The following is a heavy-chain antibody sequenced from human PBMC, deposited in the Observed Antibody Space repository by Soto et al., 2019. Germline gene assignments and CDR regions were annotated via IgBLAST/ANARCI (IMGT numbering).Heavy chain of an antibody. CDR2: IKNKANSYTT. CDR1: GFTFSAHY. J-gene: IGHJ4*02. D-gene: IGHD1-26*01. V-gene: IGHV3-72*01. Sequence: EVQLVESGGGLVQPGGSLRLSCAASGFTFSAHYMDWVRQAPGKGLEWVGRIKNKANSYTTEYAASVEGRFTISREDPQSSLYLQMNSLKTEDTAVYYCARVSLVGPSGGWYFDYWGQGSQVAVST. CDR3: ARVSLVGPSGGWYFDY.